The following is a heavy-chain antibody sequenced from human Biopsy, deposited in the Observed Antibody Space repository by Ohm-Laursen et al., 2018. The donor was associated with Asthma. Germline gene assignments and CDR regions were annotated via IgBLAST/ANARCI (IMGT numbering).Heavy chain of an antibody. CDR2: IYYSGST. D-gene: IGHD4-17*01. J-gene: IGHJ5*02. CDR1: NGSISSNFYY. CDR3: ARTTYGHDGFDP. Sequence: SDTLSLTCTVSNGSISSNFYYWGWIRQHPVKGLEWIGHIYYSGSTYYNPSLKSRVSISLDTSKNQFSLSLTSVTAADTAVYYCARTTYGHDGFDPWGQGTLVTVSS. V-gene: IGHV4-31*03.